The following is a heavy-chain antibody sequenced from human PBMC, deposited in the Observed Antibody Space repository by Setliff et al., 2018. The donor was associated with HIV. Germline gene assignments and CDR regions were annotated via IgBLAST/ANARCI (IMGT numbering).Heavy chain of an antibody. D-gene: IGHD3-10*02. Sequence: GESLKISCSTSGFTFSNYAMHWVRQAPGKGLEYVSSISTNGDSTSYADSVKGRFTISRDNSKNTLYLQMSSLRTEDTAVYYCVKSLMFFNWFDSWDQGTLVTVSS. CDR3: VKSLMFFNWFDS. J-gene: IGHJ5*01. CDR2: ISTNGDST. CDR1: GFTFSNYA. V-gene: IGHV3-64D*09.